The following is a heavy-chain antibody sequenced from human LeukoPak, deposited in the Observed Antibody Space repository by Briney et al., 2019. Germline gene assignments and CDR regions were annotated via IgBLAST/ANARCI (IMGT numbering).Heavy chain of an antibody. CDR3: ARVGSIAARRGYYYYYYYMDV. J-gene: IGHJ6*03. CDR2: ISYDGSNK. V-gene: IGHV3-30-3*01. D-gene: IGHD6-6*01. CDR1: GFTFSSYA. Sequence: GGSLRLSCAASGFTFSSYAMHWVRQAPGKGLEWVAVISYDGSNKYYADSVKGRFTISRDNAKNTLYLQMNSLRAEDTAVYYCARVGSIAARRGYYYYYYYMDVWGKGTTVTVSS.